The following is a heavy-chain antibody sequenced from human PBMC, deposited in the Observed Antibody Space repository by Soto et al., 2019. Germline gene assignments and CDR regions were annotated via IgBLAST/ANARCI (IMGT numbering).Heavy chain of an antibody. CDR3: ARGDYDYVWGSYRVAAFDI. V-gene: IGHV4-4*02. J-gene: IGHJ3*02. Sequence: QVQLQESGPGLVKPSGTLSLTCAVSGGSISSSNWWSWVRQPPGKGLEWIGEIYHSGSTNYNPSLKSRVTISVDKSKNQFSLKLSSVTAADTAVYYCARGDYDYVWGSYRVAAFDIWGQGTMVTVSS. CDR2: IYHSGST. CDR1: GGSISSSNW. D-gene: IGHD3-16*02.